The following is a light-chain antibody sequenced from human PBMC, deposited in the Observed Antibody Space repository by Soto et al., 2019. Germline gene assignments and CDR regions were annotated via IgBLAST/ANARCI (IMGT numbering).Light chain of an antibody. Sequence: QSALTQPPSASGSPGQSVTFSCTGTGRDIGGSNYVSWYQQHPGKAPKLLIYEVTKWPSGVSRRFSGSKSGNTASLTVSGLQAEDEALYFCSSFAGDNSRALFGGGTKLTVL. CDR3: SSFAGDNSRAL. J-gene: IGLJ2*01. CDR1: GRDIGGSNY. V-gene: IGLV2-8*01. CDR2: EVT.